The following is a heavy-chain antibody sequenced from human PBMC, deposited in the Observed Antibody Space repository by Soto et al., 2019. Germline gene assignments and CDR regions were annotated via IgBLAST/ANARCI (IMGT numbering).Heavy chain of an antibody. V-gene: IGHV1-2*04. Sequence: ASVKVSCKASGYTFAGYYMHWVRQAPGRGLEWMGWINPNSGGTNYAQKFQGWVTMTRDTSISTAYMELSRLRSDDTAVYYCARELPGIAAAGTPRNYYYYGMDVWGQGTTVTVSS. CDR1: GYTFAGYY. D-gene: IGHD6-13*01. CDR2: INPNSGGT. CDR3: ARELPGIAAAGTPRNYYYYGMDV. J-gene: IGHJ6*02.